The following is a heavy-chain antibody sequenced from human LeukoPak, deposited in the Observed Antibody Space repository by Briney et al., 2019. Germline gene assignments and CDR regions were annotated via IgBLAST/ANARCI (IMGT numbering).Heavy chain of an antibody. CDR3: ARGGQGMDYDFWSGPSNWFDP. Sequence: SETLSLTCAVYGGSFSGYYWSWIRQPPGKGLEWLGEINHSGSTNYNPSLKSRVTISVDTSKNQFSLKLSSVTAADTAVYYCARGGQGMDYDFWSGPSNWFDPWGQGTLVTVSS. CDR1: GGSFSGYY. J-gene: IGHJ5*02. V-gene: IGHV4-34*01. D-gene: IGHD3-3*01. CDR2: INHSGST.